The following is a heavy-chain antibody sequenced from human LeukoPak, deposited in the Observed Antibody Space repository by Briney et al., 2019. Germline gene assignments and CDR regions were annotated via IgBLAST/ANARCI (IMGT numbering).Heavy chain of an antibody. Sequence: SQTLSLTCPISGDILSSNSAAWNWPRHSPSRGLEWLGRTYYRSKWYDDYAVSGKSRITINPDTSENQISLQLNSVTPEDTAVYYCARATRSASCRFDYWGQGTLVTVS. D-gene: IGHD2-2*01. CDR2: TYYRSKWYD. CDR3: ARATRSASCRFDY. CDR1: GDILSSNSAA. V-gene: IGHV6-1*01. J-gene: IGHJ4*02.